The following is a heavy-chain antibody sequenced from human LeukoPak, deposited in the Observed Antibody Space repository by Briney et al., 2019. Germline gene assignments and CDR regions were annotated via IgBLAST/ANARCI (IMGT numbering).Heavy chain of an antibody. CDR2: ISGSGGGT. CDR1: GYTFTSYA. CDR3: AKDGYNWNPVYYFDY. D-gene: IGHD1-1*01. Sequence: GGSLRLSCTGSGYTFTSYAMSWVRQAPGKGLEWVSAISGSGGGTYYADSVKGRFTISRDNSKNTLYLQMNSLRAEDTAVYYCAKDGYNWNPVYYFDYWGQGTLVTVSS. V-gene: IGHV3-23*01. J-gene: IGHJ4*02.